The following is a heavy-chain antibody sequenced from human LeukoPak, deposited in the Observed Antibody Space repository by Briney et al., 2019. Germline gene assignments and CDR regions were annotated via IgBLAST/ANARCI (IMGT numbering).Heavy chain of an antibody. J-gene: IGHJ3*02. CDR3: ARSDSPRAYDAFDI. CDR2: IIPIFGTA. D-gene: IGHD5-18*01. CDR1: GGTFSSYA. V-gene: IGHV1-69*13. Sequence: SVKVSCKASGGTFSSYAISWVRQAPGQGLEWMGGIIPIFGTANYAQKFQGRVTITADESTSTAYMELSSLRSEDTAVYYCARSDSPRAYDAFDIWGQGTMVTVSS.